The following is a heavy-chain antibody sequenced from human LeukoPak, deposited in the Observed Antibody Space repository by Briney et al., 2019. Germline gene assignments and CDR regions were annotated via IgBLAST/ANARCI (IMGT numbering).Heavy chain of an antibody. CDR1: GGSLSGYY. Sequence: PSETLSLTCAVYGGSLSGYYWSWIRQSPGKGLEWIGEINHSGSTNYNPSLKSRVTISVDTSKNQFSLKLSSVTAADTAVYYCARDLYYDSSGYYNDWGQGTLVTVSS. V-gene: IGHV4-34*01. CDR2: INHSGST. J-gene: IGHJ4*02. CDR3: ARDLYYDSSGYYND. D-gene: IGHD3-22*01.